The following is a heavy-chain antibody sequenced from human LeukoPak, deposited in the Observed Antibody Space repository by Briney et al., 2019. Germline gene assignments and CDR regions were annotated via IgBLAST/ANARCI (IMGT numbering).Heavy chain of an antibody. J-gene: IGHJ6*03. Sequence: PGGSLRLSCEASGFTFRSFAMHWVRQGPGKGLGWGADISYDGSNIYHEDSVKCRFTISRDNATDSLYLQMNSLGPEDTAVYYCARDPYSGNYGNYYYYYMDVWGKGTTVTISS. V-gene: IGHV3-30*04. CDR1: GFTFRSFA. D-gene: IGHD1-26*01. CDR3: ARDPYSGNYGNYYYYYMDV. CDR2: ISYDGSNI.